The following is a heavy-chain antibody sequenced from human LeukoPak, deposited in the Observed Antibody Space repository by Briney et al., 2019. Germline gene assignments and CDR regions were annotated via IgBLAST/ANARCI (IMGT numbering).Heavy chain of an antibody. V-gene: IGHV3-48*04. CDR1: GFTFSSYS. J-gene: IGHJ6*02. Sequence: AGGSLRLSCAASGFTFSSYSMNWVRQAPGKGLEWVSYISSSSSTIYYADSVKGRFTISRDNAKNSLYLQMNSLRAEDTAVYYCAREVVVGDYYYGMDVWGQGTTVTVSS. CDR3: AREVVVGDYYYGMDV. CDR2: ISSSSSTI. D-gene: IGHD2-15*01.